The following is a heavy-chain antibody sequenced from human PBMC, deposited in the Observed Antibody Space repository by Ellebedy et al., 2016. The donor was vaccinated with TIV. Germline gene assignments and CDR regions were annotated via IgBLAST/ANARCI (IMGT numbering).Heavy chain of an antibody. J-gene: IGHJ4*02. V-gene: IGHV1-18*04. Sequence: AASVKVSCKTSGYTFTTYGISWVRQAPGQGLEWMVWISPYNNKTKYTPSLQDRVTMTTDRSTSTVYMELRSLRSDDTAVYYCARGCLYNFAYSHWGQGTLVTVSS. CDR2: ISPYNNKT. D-gene: IGHD1-20*01. CDR1: GYTFTTYG. CDR3: ARGCLYNFAYSH.